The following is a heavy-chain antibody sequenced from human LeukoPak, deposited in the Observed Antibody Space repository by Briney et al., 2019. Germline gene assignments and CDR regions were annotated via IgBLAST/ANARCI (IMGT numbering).Heavy chain of an antibody. D-gene: IGHD6-6*01. CDR2: IYAGGTT. J-gene: IGHJ4*02. CDR3: ARVPYSSSSLSYFDY. Sequence: PGGSLRLSCAASGFTYSSYAMSWVRQAPGKGLEWVSLIYAGGTTYYATSVKGRFTLSRDSSKNTLYLQMNSLRADDTAVYFCARVPYSSSSLSYFDYWGQGTLVTVSS. CDR1: GFTYSSYA. V-gene: IGHV3-23*03.